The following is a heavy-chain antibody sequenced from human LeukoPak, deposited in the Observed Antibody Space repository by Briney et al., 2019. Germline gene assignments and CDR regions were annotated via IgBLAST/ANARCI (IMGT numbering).Heavy chain of an antibody. CDR3: ALNWGTGRTLDY. CDR2: IDHSGST. CDR1: GGSFSSNY. Sequence: PSETLSLTCAVYGGSFSSNYWTWIRQPPGKGLEWIGEIDHSGSTNYNPSPKSRVTISLDTSKNQFSLKASSVTDADTAVYYCALNWGTGRTLDYWGQGTLVTVSS. J-gene: IGHJ4*02. V-gene: IGHV4-34*01. D-gene: IGHD7-27*01.